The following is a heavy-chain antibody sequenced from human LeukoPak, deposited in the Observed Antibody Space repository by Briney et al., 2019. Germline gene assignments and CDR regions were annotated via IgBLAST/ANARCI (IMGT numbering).Heavy chain of an antibody. CDR3: ARGGKYDFWSGYYDNYFDY. Sequence: SVKVSCKASGYTFINYGISWVRQAPGQGLEWMGGIIPIFGTANYAQKFQGRVTITADESTSTAYMELSGLRSEDTAVYYCARGGKYDFWSGYYDNYFDYWGQGTLVTVSS. D-gene: IGHD3-3*01. CDR1: GYTFINYG. CDR2: IIPIFGTA. J-gene: IGHJ4*02. V-gene: IGHV1-69*13.